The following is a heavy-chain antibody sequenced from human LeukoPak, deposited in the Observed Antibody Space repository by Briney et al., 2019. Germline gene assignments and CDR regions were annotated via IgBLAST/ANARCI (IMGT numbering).Heavy chain of an antibody. CDR1: GGSFSGYY. CDR2: INHSGST. J-gene: IGHJ6*03. CDR3: ARVGYSYVINDWSRTDLGAYPTKYYYHMDV. V-gene: IGHV4-34*01. D-gene: IGHD5-18*01. Sequence: SETLSLTCAVYGGSFSGYYRSWIRQPPGKGLEWIGEINHSGSTNYNPSLKSRVTISGDTSKNQFSLKLSSVTAADTAVYFCARVGYSYVINDWSRTDLGAYPTKYYYHMDVWGKGTTVTVSS.